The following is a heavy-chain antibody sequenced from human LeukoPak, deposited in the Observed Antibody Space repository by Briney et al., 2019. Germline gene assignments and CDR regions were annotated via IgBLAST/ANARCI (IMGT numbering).Heavy chain of an antibody. CDR1: GFTFSNYI. D-gene: IGHD6-19*01. CDR3: ARDAAVAGIALLDY. CDR2: IIENGNRQ. Sequence: GGSLRLSCSASGFTFSNYIMHWVRQAPGKGLDWVAVIIENGNRQYYADSVKGRFTISRDNAKNSLYLQMNSLRAEDTAVYYCARDAAVAGIALLDYWGQGTLVTVSS. V-gene: IGHV3-30*04. J-gene: IGHJ4*02.